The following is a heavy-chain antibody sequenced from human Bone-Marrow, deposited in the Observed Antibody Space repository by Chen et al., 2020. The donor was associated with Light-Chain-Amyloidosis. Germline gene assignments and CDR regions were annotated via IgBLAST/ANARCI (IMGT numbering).Heavy chain of an antibody. Sequence: QVQLQQWGAGLLKPSETLSLTCAVYGGSFSGYYWSWIRQPPGKGLEWIGEINHSGSTNYNPSLKSRVTISVDTSKNQFSLKLSSVTDADTAVYYCARAPSLGYYDSSGYKGYYFDYWGQGTLVTVSS. CDR2: INHSGST. V-gene: IGHV4-34*01. CDR3: ARAPSLGYYDSSGYKGYYFDY. J-gene: IGHJ4*02. D-gene: IGHD3-22*01. CDR1: GGSFSGYY.